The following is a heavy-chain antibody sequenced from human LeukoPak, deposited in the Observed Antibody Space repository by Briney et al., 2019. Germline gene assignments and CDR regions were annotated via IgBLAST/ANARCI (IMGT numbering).Heavy chain of an antibody. D-gene: IGHD1-1*01. CDR2: ISYDGSNK. Sequence: GRSLRLSCAASGFTFSSYAMHWVRQAPGKGLEWVAVISYDGSNKYYADSVKGRFTISRDNSKNTLYLQMNSLRAEDTAVYYCARSPNCERSSPQYYFDYWGQGTLVTVSS. J-gene: IGHJ4*02. CDR3: ARSPNCERSSPQYYFDY. CDR1: GFTFSSYA. V-gene: IGHV3-30*04.